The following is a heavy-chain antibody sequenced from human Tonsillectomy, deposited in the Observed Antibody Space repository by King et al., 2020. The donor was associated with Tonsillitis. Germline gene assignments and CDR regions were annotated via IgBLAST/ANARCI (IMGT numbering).Heavy chain of an antibody. CDR1: GFTFSSYS. J-gene: IGHJ3*02. CDR2: ISSSSSTI. V-gene: IGHV3-48*04. Sequence: VQLVESGGGLVQPGGSLRLSCAASGFTFSSYSMNWVRQAPGKGLEWVSYISSSSSTIYYAASVKGRFTISRDNAKNSLYLQMNSLRAEDTAVYYCAREGRYYYGSGSYYAFDIWGQGTMVTVSS. D-gene: IGHD3-10*01. CDR3: AREGRYYYGSGSYYAFDI.